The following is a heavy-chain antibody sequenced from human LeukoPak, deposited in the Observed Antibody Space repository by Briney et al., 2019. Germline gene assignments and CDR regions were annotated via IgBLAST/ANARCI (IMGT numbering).Heavy chain of an antibody. CDR2: ISWDGGST. CDR1: GFTFDDYA. CDR3: AKDPYSSSFDAFDI. Sequence: PGGSLRLSCAASGFTFDDYAMRWVRQAPGKGLEWVSLISWDGGSTYYADSVKGRFTISRDNSKNTLYLQMNSLRAEDTAVYYCAKDPYSSSFDAFDIWGQGTMVTVSS. D-gene: IGHD6-6*01. V-gene: IGHV3-43D*03. J-gene: IGHJ3*02.